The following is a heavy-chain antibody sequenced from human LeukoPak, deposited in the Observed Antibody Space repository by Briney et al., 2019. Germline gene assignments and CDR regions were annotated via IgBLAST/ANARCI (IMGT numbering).Heavy chain of an antibody. CDR2: INPNSGGT. CDR1: GYTFTGYY. D-gene: IGHD3-10*01. J-gene: IGHJ5*02. Sequence: ASVKVSCKASGYTFTGYYMHWVRQAPGQGLEWMGWINPNSGGTNYAQKFQGRVTMTRDTSISTAYMELSRLRSDDTAVYYCASCITEEIWVCILNPWGQGTLVTVSS. CDR3: ASCITEEIWVCILNP. V-gene: IGHV1-2*02.